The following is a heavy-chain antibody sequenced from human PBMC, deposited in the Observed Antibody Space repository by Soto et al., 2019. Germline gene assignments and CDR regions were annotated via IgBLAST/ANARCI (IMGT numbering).Heavy chain of an antibody. Sequence: ASVKVSCKASGYTFTGYYMHWVRQAPGQGLEGMGWINPNSGGTNYAQKFQGWVTMTRDTSISTAYMELRRLRSDDTAVYYCARGPGYCSSSSCWYFDLWCRGTLVTVSS. CDR3: ARGPGYCSSSSCWYFDL. D-gene: IGHD2-2*01. CDR1: GYTFTGYY. J-gene: IGHJ2*01. CDR2: INPNSGGT. V-gene: IGHV1-2*04.